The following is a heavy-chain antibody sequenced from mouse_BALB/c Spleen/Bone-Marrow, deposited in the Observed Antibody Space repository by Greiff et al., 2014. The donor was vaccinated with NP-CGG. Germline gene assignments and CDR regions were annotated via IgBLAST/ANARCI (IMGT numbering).Heavy chain of an antibody. CDR3: ARGSYYYGSSSPWFAY. Sequence: DLVKPGASVKLSCKASGCTFTSYWVNWIKQRPGQGLEWIGRIPPGSGTTYYNEMFKGKATLTVDTSSTTAYIQISSLSSEDSAVYFCARGSYYYGSSSPWFAYWGQGTLVTVSA. CDR2: IPPGSGTT. J-gene: IGHJ3*01. V-gene: IGHV1S41*01. CDR1: GCTFTSYW. D-gene: IGHD1-1*01.